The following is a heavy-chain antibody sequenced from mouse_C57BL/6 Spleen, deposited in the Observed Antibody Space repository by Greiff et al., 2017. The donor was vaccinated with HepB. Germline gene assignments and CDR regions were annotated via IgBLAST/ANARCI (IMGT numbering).Heavy chain of an antibody. CDR3: AREYYGSSRYFDV. J-gene: IGHJ1*03. V-gene: IGHV1-85*01. Sequence: VQVVESGPELVKPGASVKLSCKASGYTFTSYDINWVKQRPGQGLEWIGWIYPRDGSTKYNEKFKGKATLTVDTSSSTAYMELHSLTSEDSAVYFCAREYYGSSRYFDVWGTGTTVTVSS. CDR2: IYPRDGST. CDR1: GYTFTSYD. D-gene: IGHD1-1*01.